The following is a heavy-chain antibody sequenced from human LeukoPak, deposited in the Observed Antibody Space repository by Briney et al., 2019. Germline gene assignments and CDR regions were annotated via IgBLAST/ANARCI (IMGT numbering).Heavy chain of an antibody. V-gene: IGHV3-48*04. J-gene: IGHJ4*02. CDR1: GFTFSSYS. Sequence: GGSLRLSCAASGFTFSSYSMNWVRQAPGKGLEWVSYISSGSTIHDADSVKGRFTISRDNAKNSLYLQMNSLRAEDTAVYYCARESIAVAGAPFDYWGQGTLVTVSS. D-gene: IGHD6-19*01. CDR2: ISSGSTI. CDR3: ARESIAVAGAPFDY.